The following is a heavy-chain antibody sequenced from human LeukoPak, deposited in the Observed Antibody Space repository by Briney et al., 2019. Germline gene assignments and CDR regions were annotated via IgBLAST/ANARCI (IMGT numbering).Heavy chain of an antibody. CDR3: ARRANNYGSGYFDY. J-gene: IGHJ4*02. D-gene: IGHD3-10*01. Sequence: PSETLSLTCTVSGGSISSSYWSWIRQPPRKGLEWIGYIYYSGSPNYNPSLKSRVTISVDTSKNQFSLKLNSVPAADTAVYYCARRANNYGSGYFDYWGQGALVTVSS. V-gene: IGHV4-59*08. CDR1: GGSISSSY. CDR2: IYYSGSP.